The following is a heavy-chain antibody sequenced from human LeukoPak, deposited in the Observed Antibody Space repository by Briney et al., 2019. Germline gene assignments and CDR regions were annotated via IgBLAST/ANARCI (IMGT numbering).Heavy chain of an antibody. CDR2: IYSGGST. D-gene: IGHD1-26*01. CDR3: AKDLWELRLGRAFDI. CDR1: GFTVSSNY. V-gene: IGHV3-66*01. Sequence: GGSLRLSCAASGFTVSSNYMSRVRQAPGKGLEWVSVIYSGGSTYYADSVKGRFTISRDNSKNTLYLQMNSLRAEDTAVYYCAKDLWELRLGRAFDIWGQGTMVTVSS. J-gene: IGHJ3*02.